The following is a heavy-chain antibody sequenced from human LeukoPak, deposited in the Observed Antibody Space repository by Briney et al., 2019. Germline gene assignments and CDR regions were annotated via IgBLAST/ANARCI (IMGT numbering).Heavy chain of an antibody. Sequence: SETLSLTCTVSGGSISSYYWSWIRQPPGKGLEWSGYIYYSGGTNYYPSLTGRGTISVDTCKNQYSLNLSSYTAADTAVYYCARAIFGSGSYYIIDWGQGTLVTVSS. CDR1: GGSISSYY. D-gene: IGHD3-10*01. J-gene: IGHJ4*02. CDR3: ARAIFGSGSYYIID. V-gene: IGHV4-59*01. CDR2: IYYSGGT.